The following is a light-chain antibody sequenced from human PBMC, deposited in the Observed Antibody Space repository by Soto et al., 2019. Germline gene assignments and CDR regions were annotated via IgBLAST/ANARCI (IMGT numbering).Light chain of an antibody. Sequence: EIVLTQSPGTLSLSPGERATLSCRASQSVSSSYLAWYQQKPGQAPRLLIYGASTRATGIPDRFSGSGSGTDFTLTISSLEPEDFAVYYCQLYGSSRWTFGQGTKVEIK. CDR1: QSVSSSY. CDR3: QLYGSSRWT. V-gene: IGKV3-20*01. CDR2: GAS. J-gene: IGKJ1*01.